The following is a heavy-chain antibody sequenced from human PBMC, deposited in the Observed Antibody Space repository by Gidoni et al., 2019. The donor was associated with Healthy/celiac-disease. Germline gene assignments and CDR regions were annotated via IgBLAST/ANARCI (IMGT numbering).Heavy chain of an antibody. D-gene: IGHD3-3*01. CDR3: AQTGGPGPYYDFWSGQGAEYFQH. V-gene: IGHV2-26*01. J-gene: IGHJ1*01. Sequence: QVTLKESGPVLVKPTETLTLTCTVSGFSLSNARMGVSWIRQPPGKALEWLAHIFSIDEKSYSTSLQSRLTISKDTSKSQVVLTMTNMDPVDTATYYCAQTGGPGPYYDFWSGQGAEYFQHWGQGTLVTVSS. CDR1: GFSLSNARMG. CDR2: IFSIDEK.